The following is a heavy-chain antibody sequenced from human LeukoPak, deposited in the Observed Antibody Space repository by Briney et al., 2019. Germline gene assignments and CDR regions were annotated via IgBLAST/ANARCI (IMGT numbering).Heavy chain of an antibody. CDR1: GXTFTSYG. J-gene: IGHJ5*02. CDR3: ARDRGAYCGGDCYWNWFDP. D-gene: IGHD2-21*02. V-gene: IGHV1-18*01. Sequence: CKASGXTFTSYGISWVRQAPGQGLEWMGWISAYNGNTNYAQKLQGRVTMTTDTSTSTAYMELRGLRSDDTAVYYCARDRGAYCGGDCYWNWFDPWGQGTLVTVSS. CDR2: ISAYNGNT.